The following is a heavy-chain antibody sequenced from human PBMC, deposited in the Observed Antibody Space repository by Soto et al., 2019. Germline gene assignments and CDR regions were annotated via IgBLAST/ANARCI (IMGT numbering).Heavy chain of an antibody. V-gene: IGHV3-23*01. CDR3: AKDLQFSGWLSAQTFDY. D-gene: IGHD6-19*01. CDR1: GFTFSIHA. Sequence: EVQLLESGGGLVQPGGSLRLSCAISGFTFSIHAMSWVRQAPGKGLECVSSITGSGDSTYYADSVKGRFTISRDKSKSTLYLQINSLRAEDSAVYYCAKDLQFSGWLSAQTFDYWGQGTQVTVSS. CDR2: ITGSGDST. J-gene: IGHJ4*02.